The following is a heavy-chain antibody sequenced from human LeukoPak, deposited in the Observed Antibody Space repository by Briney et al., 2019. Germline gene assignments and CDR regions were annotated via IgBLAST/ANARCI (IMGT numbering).Heavy chain of an antibody. J-gene: IGHJ4*02. D-gene: IGHD2-2*01. CDR2: ISSGGSTT. V-gene: IGHV3-48*03. CDR1: GFTFSTYE. Sequence: GGSLRLSCAASGFTFSTYEMNWVRQAPGRGLEWVSYISSGGSTTYYADSVKGRLTISRDNAKNSLSLQMNNLRGDDTAVYYCARRYCSSTSCTLDYWGQGTQVTVSS. CDR3: ARRYCSSTSCTLDY.